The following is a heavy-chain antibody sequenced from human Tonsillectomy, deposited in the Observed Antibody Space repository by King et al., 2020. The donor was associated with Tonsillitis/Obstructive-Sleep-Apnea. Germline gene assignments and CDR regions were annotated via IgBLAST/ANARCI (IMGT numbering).Heavy chain of an antibody. CDR1: GYTFTDYF. CDR2: INPNRGGT. J-gene: IGHJ6*02. V-gene: IGHV1-2*02. Sequence: QLVQSGAGVKKPGASVKVSCKASGYTFTDYFIHWVRQAPGQGLEWMGWINPNRGGTNYAQKFQGRVTMTRDTSIRTIYMELSRLRTDDTDVYYCVRVAGDGYDLPYYYYGIDVWGQGTTVTVSS. CDR3: VRVAGDGYDLPYYYYGIDV. D-gene: IGHD5-24*01.